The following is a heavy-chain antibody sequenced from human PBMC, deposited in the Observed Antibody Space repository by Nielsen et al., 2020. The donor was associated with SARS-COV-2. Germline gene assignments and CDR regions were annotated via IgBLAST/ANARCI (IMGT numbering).Heavy chain of an antibody. CDR3: TLLQEHL. Sequence: SLKIPCAASGFTFDDYAMHWVRQAPGKGLEWVSGINWNSGSIVYADSVKGRFTISRDNAKSSLYLQMNSLHQGPIGLPPGTLLQEHLWG. CDR2: INWNSGSI. CDR1: GFTFDDYA. J-gene: IGHJ6*01. V-gene: IGHV3-9*01.